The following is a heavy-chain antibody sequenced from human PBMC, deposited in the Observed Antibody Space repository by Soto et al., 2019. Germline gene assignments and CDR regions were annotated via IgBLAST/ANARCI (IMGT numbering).Heavy chain of an antibody. J-gene: IGHJ6*02. CDR2: ISWNSGTI. CDR1: GFSDDDYA. CDR3: AKSTGGTANGMGV. D-gene: IGHD2-8*02. V-gene: IGHV3-9*01. Sequence: EVQVVESGGGLVQPGRSLRLSCAASGFSDDDYAMHWVRQAPGKGLEWVSGISWNSGTIGYADSVKGRFTISRDNAKNSLYLQMNSLRAEDTALYYCAKSTGGTANGMGVWGQGTTVTVSS.